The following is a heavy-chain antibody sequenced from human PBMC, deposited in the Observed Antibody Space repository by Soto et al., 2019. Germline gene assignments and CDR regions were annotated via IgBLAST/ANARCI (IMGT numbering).Heavy chain of an antibody. V-gene: IGHV3-48*01. CDR2: ISSGSSPI. Sequence: GGSLRLSCAASGFTFCSYSMNWVHQAPGKGLEWVSYISSGSSPIYYADSVKGRFTISRDNAKNSLYLQMNSLRAEDTAVYYCARGASYGMDVWGQGTTVTVSS. CDR1: GFTFCSYS. CDR3: ARGASYGMDV. J-gene: IGHJ6*02.